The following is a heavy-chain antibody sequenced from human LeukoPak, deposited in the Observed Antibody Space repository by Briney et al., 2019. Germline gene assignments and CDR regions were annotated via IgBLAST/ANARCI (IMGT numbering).Heavy chain of an antibody. D-gene: IGHD3-10*01. V-gene: IGHV3-23*01. CDR1: GFTLSSHA. CDR2: ISGSGGST. CDR3: AKAGETWTYFDY. J-gene: IGHJ4*02. Sequence: PGGSLRLSCAASGFTLSSHAMSWVRQAPGKGLEWVTAISGSGGSTYYADSVKGRFTISRDNSKNTLYLQMNSLRAEDTAVYYCAKAGETWTYFDYWGQGTLVTVSS.